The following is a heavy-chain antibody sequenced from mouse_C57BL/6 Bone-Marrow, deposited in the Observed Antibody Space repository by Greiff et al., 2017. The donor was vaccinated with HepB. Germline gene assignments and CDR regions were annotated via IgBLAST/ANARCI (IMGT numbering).Heavy chain of an antibody. CDR3: ARGDYGSSYPYFDY. D-gene: IGHD1-1*01. CDR2: INSDGSST. V-gene: IGHV5-16*01. CDR1: GFTFSDYY. J-gene: IGHJ2*01. Sequence: EVKLVESEGGLVQPGSSMKLSCTASGFTFSDYYMAWVRQVPEKGLEWVANINSDGSSTYYLDSLKSRFIISRDNAKNILYLQMSRLKSEDTATYYCARGDYGSSYPYFDYWGQGATLTVSS.